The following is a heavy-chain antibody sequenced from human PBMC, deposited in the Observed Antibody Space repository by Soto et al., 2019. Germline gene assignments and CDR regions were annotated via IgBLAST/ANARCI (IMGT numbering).Heavy chain of an antibody. CDR2: ISSYNGDT. J-gene: IGHJ4*02. CDR1: GYTFTNHD. D-gene: IGHD2-21*02. CDR3: TRHVTSDF. V-gene: IGHV1-18*01. Sequence: QVQLVQPGAEVKRPGASVKVSCKTSGYTFTNHDINWVRQAPGQGLEWMGWISSYNGDTVYAQRFQDRVTLTTDTSTTTAFMELRSLRSDDTAVYYCTRHVTSDFWGQGTPVTVSS.